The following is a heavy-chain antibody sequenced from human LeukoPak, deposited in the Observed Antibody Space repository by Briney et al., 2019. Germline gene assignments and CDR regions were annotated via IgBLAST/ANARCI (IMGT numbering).Heavy chain of an antibody. CDR1: GYTFTGYY. D-gene: IGHD6-13*01. Sequence: ASVKVSCKASGYTFTGYYMYWVRQAPGQGPEWMGWIIPNSGGTKYAQKFQGRVNMTRDTSISTAYMELSRLTSDDTAVYYCATLYSSRSWGQGTLVTVSS. CDR2: IIPNSGGT. V-gene: IGHV1-2*02. J-gene: IGHJ5*02. CDR3: ATLYSSRS.